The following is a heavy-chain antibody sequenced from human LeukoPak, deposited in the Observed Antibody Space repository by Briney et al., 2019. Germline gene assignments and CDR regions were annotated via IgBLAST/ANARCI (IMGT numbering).Heavy chain of an antibody. D-gene: IGHD3-3*01. CDR1: GFTFSNAW. V-gene: IGHV3-15*01. CDR3: TTCSPDFWSGYYQCYFDY. CDR2: IKSKTDGETT. J-gene: IGHJ4*02. Sequence: GGSLRLSCAASGFTFSNAWMSWVRQAPGKGLEWVGRIKSKTDGETTDYAAPVKGRFTISRDDSKDTLYLQINNLKIDDTAVYYCTTCSPDFWSGYYQCYFDYWGQGTLVTVSS.